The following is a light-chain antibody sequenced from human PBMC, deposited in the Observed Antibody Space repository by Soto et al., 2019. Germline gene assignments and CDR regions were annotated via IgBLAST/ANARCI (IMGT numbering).Light chain of an antibody. CDR2: SNN. CDR3: AAWDDSLIYV. J-gene: IGLJ1*01. Sequence: QPVLTQPPSASGSPGQTITISCSGSSSNIGSKTVNWYQDLPGTAPKLLIYSNNRRPSGVSDRFSGSKSGTSASLAISGLQSEDEADYYCAAWDDSLIYVFGTGTKLTVL. V-gene: IGLV1-44*01. CDR1: SSNIGSKT.